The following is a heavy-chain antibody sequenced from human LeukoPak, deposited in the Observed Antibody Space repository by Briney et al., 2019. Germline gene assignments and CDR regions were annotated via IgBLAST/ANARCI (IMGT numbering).Heavy chain of an antibody. J-gene: IGHJ4*02. D-gene: IGHD5-18*01. CDR2: ISDSGSTK. V-gene: IGHV3-48*03. CDR3: ARVWDTAMVIYFDY. CDR1: GFTFSSYE. Sequence: QAGGSLRLSCAASGFTFSSYEMNWVRQAPGKGLEWVSYISDSGSTKSYADSVKGRFIISRDNAKNSVYLQMNSLRAEDTAVYYCARVWDTAMVIYFDYWGQGTLVTVSS.